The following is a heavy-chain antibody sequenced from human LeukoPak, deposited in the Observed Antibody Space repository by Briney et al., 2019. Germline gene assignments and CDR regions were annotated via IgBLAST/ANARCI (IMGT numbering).Heavy chain of an antibody. D-gene: IGHD5-18*01. Sequence: GGSLRLSCAASGFTFSSYWMHWVRQAPGKGLVWVSRINIDGSSTSYADSVKGRFPIPRDNSKNTLYLQMNSLRAEDTAVYYCAKAVWWIQFYYYYMDVWGKGTTVTISS. CDR2: INIDGSST. V-gene: IGHV3-74*01. J-gene: IGHJ6*03. CDR1: GFTFSSYW. CDR3: AKAVWWIQFYYYYMDV.